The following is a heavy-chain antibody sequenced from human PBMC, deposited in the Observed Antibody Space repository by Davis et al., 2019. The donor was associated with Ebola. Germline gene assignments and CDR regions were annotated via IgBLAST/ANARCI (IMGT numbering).Heavy chain of an antibody. CDR2: IYYSGST. CDR3: ARGTRYCSSTSCYGYYYYYGMDV. J-gene: IGHJ6*02. V-gene: IGHV4-59*01. CDR1: GGSISSYY. D-gene: IGHD2-2*01. Sequence: PSETLSLTCTVSGGSISSYYWSWIRQPPGKGLEWIGYIYYSGSTNYNPSLKSRVTISVDTSKNQFSLKLSSVTAADTAVYYCARGTRYCSSTSCYGYYYYYGMDVWGQGTTVTVSS.